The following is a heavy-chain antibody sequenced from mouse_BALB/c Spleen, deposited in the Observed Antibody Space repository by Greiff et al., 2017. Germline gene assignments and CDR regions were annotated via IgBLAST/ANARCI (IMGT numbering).Heavy chain of an antibody. CDR3: ARRHDYGLDY. Sequence: QVTLKVSGPGILQPSQTLSLTCSFSGFSLSTSGMGVSWIRQPSGKGLEWLAHIYWDDDKRYNPSLKSRLTISKDTSSNQVFLKITSVDTADTATYYCARRHDYGLDYWGQGTTLTVSS. V-gene: IGHV8-12*01. CDR1: GFSLSTSGMG. D-gene: IGHD2-4*01. CDR2: IYWDDDK. J-gene: IGHJ2*01.